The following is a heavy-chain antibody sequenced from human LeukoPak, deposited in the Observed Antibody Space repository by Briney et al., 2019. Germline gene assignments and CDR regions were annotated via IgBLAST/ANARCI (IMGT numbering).Heavy chain of an antibody. V-gene: IGHV3-20*04. Sequence: GGSLRLSCAASGFTFDDYGMSWVCQAPGKGLEWVSGINWNGGSTGCADSVKGRFTISRDNAKNSLYLQMNSLRAEDTALYYCARVETYYDFWSGYTNWFDPWGQGTLVTVSS. D-gene: IGHD3-3*01. CDR1: GFTFDDYG. CDR2: INWNGGST. J-gene: IGHJ5*02. CDR3: ARVETYYDFWSGYTNWFDP.